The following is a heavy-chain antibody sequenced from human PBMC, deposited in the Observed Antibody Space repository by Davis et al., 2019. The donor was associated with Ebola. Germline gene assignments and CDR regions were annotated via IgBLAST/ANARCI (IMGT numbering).Heavy chain of an antibody. CDR2: IKQDGSEK. D-gene: IGHD1-26*01. CDR1: GFTFSSYW. Sequence: PGGSLRLSCAASGFTFSSYWMSWVRQAPGKGLEWVANIKQDGSEKYYVDSVKGRFTISRENAKNSLYLQMNSLRAEDTAVYYCARGLFPRRYGSEFQHWGQGTLVTVSS. V-gene: IGHV3-7*03. J-gene: IGHJ1*01. CDR3: ARGLFPRRYGSEFQH.